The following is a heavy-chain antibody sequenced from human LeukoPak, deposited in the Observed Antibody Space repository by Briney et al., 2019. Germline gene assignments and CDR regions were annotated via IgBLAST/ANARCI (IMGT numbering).Heavy chain of an antibody. Sequence: PSETLSLTCTVSGGSISSYYWSWIRQPPGKRLEWIGYIYYSGSTSYNPSLKSRVTISVDTSKNQISLKLSSVTAADTAVYYCARGTAYFLDPTYAFDIWGQGTMVTVSS. J-gene: IGHJ3*02. CDR1: GGSISSYY. D-gene: IGHD2/OR15-2a*01. CDR3: ARGTAYFLDPTYAFDI. V-gene: IGHV4-59*01. CDR2: IYYSGST.